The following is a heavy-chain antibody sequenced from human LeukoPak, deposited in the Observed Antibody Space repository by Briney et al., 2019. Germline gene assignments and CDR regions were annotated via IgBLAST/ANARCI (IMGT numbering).Heavy chain of an antibody. CDR1: GFTFRNFW. V-gene: IGHV3-7*01. J-gene: IGHJ6*02. CDR2: IKDDGSDK. Sequence: GGSLRLSCGASGFTFRNFWMNWVRQAPGKGLEWVANIKDDGSDKYYVDSVKGRFSISKDNAKNSLYLQMNSLRVEDTAVYYCARDTYYYNSSSFYHYYYGMDVWGQGTTVTVSS. CDR3: ARDTYYYNSSSFYHYYYGMDV. D-gene: IGHD3-22*01.